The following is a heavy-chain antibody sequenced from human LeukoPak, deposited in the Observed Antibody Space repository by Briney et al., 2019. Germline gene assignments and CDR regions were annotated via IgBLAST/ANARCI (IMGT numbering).Heavy chain of an antibody. Sequence: ASVKVSCKASGGTFSSYAISWVRQAPGQGLEWMGGIIPIFGTANYAQKFQGRVTITADESMSTAYMELSSLRSEDTAVYYCARTYYDYVWGSYRYLDYWGQGTLVTVSS. CDR3: ARTYYDYVWGSYRYLDY. J-gene: IGHJ4*02. V-gene: IGHV1-69*13. CDR1: GGTFSSYA. CDR2: IIPIFGTA. D-gene: IGHD3-16*02.